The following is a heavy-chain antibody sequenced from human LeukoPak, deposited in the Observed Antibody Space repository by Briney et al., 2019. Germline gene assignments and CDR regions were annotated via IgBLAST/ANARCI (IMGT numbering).Heavy chain of an antibody. CDR3: ARGLGSYDSSELTWPMISL. V-gene: IGHV1-69*04. D-gene: IGHD3-22*01. J-gene: IGHJ4*02. Sequence: SVKVSCKASGGTFSSYAISWVRQAPGQGLEWMGRIIPILGIANYAQKFQGRVTITADKSTSTAYMELSSLRSEDTAVYYCARGLGSYDSSELTWPMISLWGQGTLVTVS. CDR2: IIPILGIA. CDR1: GGTFSSYA.